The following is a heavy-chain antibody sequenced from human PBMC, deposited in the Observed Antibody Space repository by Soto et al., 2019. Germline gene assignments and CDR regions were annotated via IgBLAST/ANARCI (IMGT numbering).Heavy chain of an antibody. V-gene: IGHV1-2*04. CDR3: ARDRPLGGNSYGYYFDY. CDR1: GYTFTGYY. Sequence: ASVKVSCKASGYTFTGYYMHWVRQAPGQGLEWMGWINPNSGGTNYAQKFQGWVTMTRDTSISTAYMELGRLRSDDTAVYYCARDRPLGGNSYGYYFDYWGQGTLVTV. D-gene: IGHD5-18*01. CDR2: INPNSGGT. J-gene: IGHJ4*02.